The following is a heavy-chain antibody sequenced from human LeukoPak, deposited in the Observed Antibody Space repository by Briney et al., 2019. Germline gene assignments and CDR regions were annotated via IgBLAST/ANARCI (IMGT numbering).Heavy chain of an antibody. Sequence: SETLSLTCAVSGGSISSGGYSWSWIRQPPGKGLEWIGYIYHSGSTYYNPSLKSRVTISVDRSKTQFSLKLSSVTAADTAVYYCARRDVSWFDPWGQGTLVTVSS. J-gene: IGHJ5*02. CDR2: IYHSGST. CDR3: ARRDVSWFDP. V-gene: IGHV4-30-2*01. D-gene: IGHD2-21*01. CDR1: GGSISSGGYS.